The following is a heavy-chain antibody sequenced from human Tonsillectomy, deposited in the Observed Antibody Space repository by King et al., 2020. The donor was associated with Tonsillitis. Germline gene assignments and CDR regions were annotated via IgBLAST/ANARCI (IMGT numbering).Heavy chain of an antibody. J-gene: IGHJ6*02. CDR2: ISGSGGST. D-gene: IGHD2-2*01. CDR1: GFTFSSYA. CDR3: AKANRQCSSTSCYDYYYYGMDV. V-gene: IGHV3-23*04. Sequence: VQLVESGGGLVQPGGSLRLSCAASGFTFSSYAMSWVRQAPGKGLEWVSAISGSGGSTYYADSVKGRFTISRDNSKNTLYLQMNSLRAEDTAVYYCAKANRQCSSTSCYDYYYYGMDVWGQGTTVTVSS.